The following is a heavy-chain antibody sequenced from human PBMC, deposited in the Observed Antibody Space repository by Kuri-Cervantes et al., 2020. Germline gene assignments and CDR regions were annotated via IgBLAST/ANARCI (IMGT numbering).Heavy chain of an antibody. CDR2: ISSGSSYI. J-gene: IGHJ6*02. V-gene: IGHV3-21*01. Sequence: GGSLRLSCAASGFTFSSYSMNWVRQAPTKGLEWVSSISSGSSYIYYADSVKGRFTISRDNAKNSLYLQMNSLRAEDTAVYYCARDLDGGSGGNTPEYYYGMDVWGQGTTVTVSS. CDR3: ARDLDGGSGGNTPEYYYGMDV. D-gene: IGHD2-15*01. CDR1: GFTFSSYS.